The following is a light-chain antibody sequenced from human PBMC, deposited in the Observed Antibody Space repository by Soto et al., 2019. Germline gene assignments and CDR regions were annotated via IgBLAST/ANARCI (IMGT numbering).Light chain of an antibody. CDR2: SNN. V-gene: IGLV1-44*01. CDR3: AAWDDSLNARV. J-gene: IGLJ3*02. CDR1: SSNIGSNT. Sequence: QSVLTQPPSASGTPGPRVTISFSGSSSNIGSNTVNWYQQLPGPAPKLLIYSNNHRPSGVPDRFSGSKSGTSASLAISGCQSEDEADYYCAAWDDSLNARVFGGGTKLTVL.